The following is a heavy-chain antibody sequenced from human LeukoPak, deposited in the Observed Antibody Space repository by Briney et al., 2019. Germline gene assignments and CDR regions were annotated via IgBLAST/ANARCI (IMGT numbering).Heavy chain of an antibody. J-gene: IGHJ4*02. D-gene: IGHD3-10*01. Sequence: SETLSLTCTVTGGSISSSSYYWGWIRQPPGKGLEWIGSIYYSGSTYYNPSLKSRVTISVDTSKNQFSLKLSSVTAADTAVYYCARGMVRGPIPYFDYWGQGTLVTVSS. V-gene: IGHV4-39*07. CDR2: IYYSGST. CDR1: GGSISSSSYY. CDR3: ARGMVRGPIPYFDY.